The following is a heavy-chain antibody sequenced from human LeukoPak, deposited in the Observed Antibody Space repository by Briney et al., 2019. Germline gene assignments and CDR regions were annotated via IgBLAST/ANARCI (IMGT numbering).Heavy chain of an antibody. CDR2: IKQDGSEK. CDR3: RSGLWV. V-gene: IGHV3-7*01. D-gene: IGHD2-21*01. Sequence: GESLRLSCAASGFTFSSYAMSWVRQAPGKGLEWVANIKQDGSEKYYVDSVKGRFTISRDNAKNSLYLQMNSLRVEDTAVYYCRSGLWVWGKGTTVTVSS. CDR1: GFTFSSYA. J-gene: IGHJ6*04.